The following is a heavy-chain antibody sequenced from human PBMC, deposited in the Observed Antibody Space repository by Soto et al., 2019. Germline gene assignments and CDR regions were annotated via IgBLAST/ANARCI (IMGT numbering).Heavy chain of an antibody. V-gene: IGHV4-59*01. D-gene: IGHD1-26*01. CDR1: GGSISHYH. Sequence: QVQLQESGPGLVKPSETLSLTCTVCGGSISHYHWSWIRQRPGKGLEWIGYVYNSGSTNYNPSLKILDAISEDTSKIQFSLKRSSVTDTDTPVHYCARVVGAAAYYGMAVWGQGTTVTVSS. CDR2: VYNSGST. J-gene: IGHJ6*02. CDR3: ARVVGAAAYYGMAV.